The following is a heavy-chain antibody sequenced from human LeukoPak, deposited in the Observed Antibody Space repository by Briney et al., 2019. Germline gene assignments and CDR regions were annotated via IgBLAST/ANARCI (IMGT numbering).Heavy chain of an antibody. J-gene: IGHJ4*02. CDR2: LSGSGGST. D-gene: IGHD3-10*01. CDR3: AKEGLLGRNY. V-gene: IGHV3-23*01. CDR1: GFTFSSYA. Sequence: PGGSLRLSCAASGFTFSSYAMRWVRQAPGKGLEWGSALSGSGGSTYYADSVKGRFTISRDNSKNPLHLQTNSLRAEDTAVYYCAKEGLLGRNYWGQGTLVTVSS.